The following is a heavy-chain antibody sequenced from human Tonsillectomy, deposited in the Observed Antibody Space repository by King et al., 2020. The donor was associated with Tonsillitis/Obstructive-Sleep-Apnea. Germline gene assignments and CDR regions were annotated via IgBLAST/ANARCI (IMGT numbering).Heavy chain of an antibody. D-gene: IGHD1-1*01. Sequence: QLVQSGAEVKKPGASVKLSCKTSGYTFNIYGITWVRQAPGQGLEWMGWINAYNGDTKYAQKVQGRVTMTTDTSAATAYMELRSLRSDDTAVYYCARDVGHWRAFDMWGQGTVVSVSS. V-gene: IGHV1-18*01. CDR2: INAYNGDT. CDR3: ARDVGHWRAFDM. CDR1: GYTFNIYG. J-gene: IGHJ3*02.